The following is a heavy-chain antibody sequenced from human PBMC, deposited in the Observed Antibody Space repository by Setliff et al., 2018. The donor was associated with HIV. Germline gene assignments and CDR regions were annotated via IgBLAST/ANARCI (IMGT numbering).Heavy chain of an antibody. Sequence: SETLSLTCTVSGGPINSGAYYWSWIRQYPGKGLEWIGYIYTSGSTNYNPSLKSRVTISIDTSKNQFSLKLSSVTAADTAVYYCARVTYGSGSYYISSHAFDIWGQGTMVTVSS. J-gene: IGHJ3*02. D-gene: IGHD3-10*01. CDR1: GGPINSGAYY. CDR2: IYTSGST. V-gene: IGHV4-61*08. CDR3: ARVTYGSGSYYISSHAFDI.